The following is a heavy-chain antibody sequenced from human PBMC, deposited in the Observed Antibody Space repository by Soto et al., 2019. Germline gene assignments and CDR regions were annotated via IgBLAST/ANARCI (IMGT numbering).Heavy chain of an antibody. J-gene: IGHJ4*02. D-gene: IGHD2-2*01. V-gene: IGHV3-21*01. CDR3: AKANTTGGYYFDS. CDR1: GFTFSNYG. CDR2: ISSSGSYI. Sequence: PGGSLRLSCAASGFTFSNYGMHWVRQAPGKGLEWVSSISSSGSYIYSADSVKGRFTISRDSATNSLYLQMNSLRAEDTAIYYCAKANTTGGYYFDSWGQGVLVTVSS.